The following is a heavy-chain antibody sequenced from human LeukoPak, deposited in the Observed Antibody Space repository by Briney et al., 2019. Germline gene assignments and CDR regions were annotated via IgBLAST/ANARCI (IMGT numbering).Heavy chain of an antibody. V-gene: IGHV3-23*01. CDR3: AKWLYYYDSSGYC. J-gene: IGHJ4*02. CDR1: GFTFSSYA. D-gene: IGHD3-22*01. CDR2: ISGSSDKT. Sequence: GGSLRLSCSASGFTFSSYAMTWVRQAPGKGPEWVSVISGSSDKTYYGDSVRGRFTIYRDNSKNTLYLQMNSLRAEDTAVYYCAKWLYYYDSSGYCWGQGTLVTVSS.